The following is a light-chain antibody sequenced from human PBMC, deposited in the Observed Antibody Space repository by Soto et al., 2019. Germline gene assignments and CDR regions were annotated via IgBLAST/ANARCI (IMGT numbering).Light chain of an antibody. CDR2: DAS. Sequence: DIQMTQSPSSLSASVGDRVTITCQASQNINNYLNWYQPKPGRAPKLLIYDASNLEAGVPSRLRGSGSGTDFTFTIRRLQPEYIATYYCQQYENLPTFGQGTRLEIK. V-gene: IGKV1-33*01. J-gene: IGKJ5*01. CDR3: QQYENLPT. CDR1: QNINNY.